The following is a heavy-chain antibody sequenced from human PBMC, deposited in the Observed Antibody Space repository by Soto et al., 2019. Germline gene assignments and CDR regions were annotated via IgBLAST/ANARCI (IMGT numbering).Heavy chain of an antibody. CDR2: IYYSGST. CDR3: ARASYYDSSGYPVHWFDP. CDR1: GGSISSGDYY. Sequence: SLTCTVSGGSISSGDYYWSWIRQPPGKGLEWIGYIYYSGSTYYNPSLKSRVTISVDTSKNQFSLKLSSVTVADTAVYYCARASYYDSSGYPVHWFDPWGQGTLVTVSS. D-gene: IGHD3-22*01. V-gene: IGHV4-30-4*01. J-gene: IGHJ5*02.